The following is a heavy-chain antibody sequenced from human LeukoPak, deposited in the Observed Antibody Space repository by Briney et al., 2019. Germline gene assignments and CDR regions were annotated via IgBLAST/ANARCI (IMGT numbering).Heavy chain of an antibody. CDR1: GGSISSYY. Sequence: SETLSLICNVSGGSISSYYWSWIRQPPGKGLEWIGYIYYRGSTNYNPSLKSRVTISVDRSKNQFSLKLSSVTAADTAVYYCARASNAQGDGYNPFDYWGQGTLVTVSS. D-gene: IGHD5-24*01. J-gene: IGHJ4*02. CDR2: IYYRGST. CDR3: ARASNAQGDGYNPFDY. V-gene: IGHV4-59*01.